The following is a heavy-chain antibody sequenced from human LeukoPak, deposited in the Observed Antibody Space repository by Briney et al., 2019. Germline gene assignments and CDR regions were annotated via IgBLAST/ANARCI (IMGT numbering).Heavy chain of an antibody. V-gene: IGHV1-69*13. Sequence: ASVKVSCKASGGTFSSYAISWVRQAPGQGLEWMGGIIPIFGTANYAQKFQGRVTITADESTSTAYMELSSLRSEDTAVYYCARDTYYYGPGSDKGMDVWGQGTTVTVSS. D-gene: IGHD3-10*01. CDR3: ARDTYYYGPGSDKGMDV. J-gene: IGHJ6*02. CDR2: IIPIFGTA. CDR1: GGTFSSYA.